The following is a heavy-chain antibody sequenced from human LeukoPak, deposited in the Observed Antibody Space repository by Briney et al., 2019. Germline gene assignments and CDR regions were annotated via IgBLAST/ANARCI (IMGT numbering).Heavy chain of an antibody. J-gene: IGHJ4*02. CDR1: GYTFTGHY. Sequence: ASVKVSCKASGYTFTGHYMHWVRQAPGQGLEWMGWINPNSGGTNYAQKFQGRVTMTRDTSISTAYMELSRLRSDDTAVYYCAKDRLLNCRGDCYIFDYWGQGTVVTVSS. V-gene: IGHV1-2*02. CDR3: AKDRLLNCRGDCYIFDY. D-gene: IGHD2-21*02. CDR2: INPNSGGT.